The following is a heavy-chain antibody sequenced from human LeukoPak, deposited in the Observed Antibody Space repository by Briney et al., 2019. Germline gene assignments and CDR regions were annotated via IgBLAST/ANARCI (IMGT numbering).Heavy chain of an antibody. D-gene: IGHD3-22*01. Sequence: GGSLRLSCAASGFTFSSYSMNWVRQAPGKGLEWVSSISSSSSYIHYADSVKGRFTISRDNAKNSLYLQMNSLRAEDTAVYYCARENPLPVVVIINPGDAFDFWGQGTMVTVSS. CDR1: GFTFSSYS. CDR3: ARENPLPVVVIINPGDAFDF. CDR2: ISSSSSYI. J-gene: IGHJ3*01. V-gene: IGHV3-21*01.